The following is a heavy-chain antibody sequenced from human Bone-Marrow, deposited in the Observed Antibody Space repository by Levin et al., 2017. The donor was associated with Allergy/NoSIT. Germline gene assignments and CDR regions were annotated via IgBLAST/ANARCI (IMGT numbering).Heavy chain of an antibody. CDR1: GGSISSYY. V-gene: IGHV4-59*01. D-gene: IGHD7-27*01. CDR2: IYYSGST. Sequence: SETLSLTCTVSGGSISSYYWSWIRQPPGKGLEWIGYIYYSGSTNYNPSLKSRVTISVDTSKNQFSLKLSSVTAADTAVYYCARVGGTGLFDYWGQGTMVTVSS. J-gene: IGHJ4*02. CDR3: ARVGGTGLFDY.